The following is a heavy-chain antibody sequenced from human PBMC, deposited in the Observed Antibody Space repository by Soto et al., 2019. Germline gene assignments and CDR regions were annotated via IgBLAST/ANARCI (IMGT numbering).Heavy chain of an antibody. J-gene: IGHJ4*02. CDR1: GGSISSSSYY. Sequence: SETLSLTCTVSGGSISSSSYYWGWIRQPPGKGLEWIGSIYYSGSTYYNPSLKSRVTISVDTSKNQFSLKLSSVTAADTAVYYCARPYYDILTGYYYFDYWGQGTLVTVSS. D-gene: IGHD3-9*01. CDR2: IYYSGST. V-gene: IGHV4-39*01. CDR3: ARPYYDILTGYYYFDY.